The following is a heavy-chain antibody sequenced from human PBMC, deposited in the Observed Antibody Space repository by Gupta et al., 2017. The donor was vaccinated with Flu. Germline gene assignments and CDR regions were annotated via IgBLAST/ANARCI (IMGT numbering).Heavy chain of an antibody. CDR1: STYA. J-gene: IGHJ4*02. CDR3: AKASGGSCVRPLDY. V-gene: IGHV3-23*01. Sequence: STYAMSWVRQAPGKGLEWVSGISASGGSTYYADSVKGRFTISRDNSKNTLYLQMNSLRAEDTAVYYCAKASGGSCVRPLDYWGQGTLVTVSS. CDR2: ISASGGST. D-gene: IGHD2-2*01.